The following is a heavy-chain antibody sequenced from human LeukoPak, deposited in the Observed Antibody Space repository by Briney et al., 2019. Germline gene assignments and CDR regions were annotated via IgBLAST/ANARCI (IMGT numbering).Heavy chain of an antibody. Sequence: GGSLRLSCAASGFTFSSYSMNWVRQAPGKGLEWVSSISSSSSYIYYADSVKGRFTISRDNAKNSLYLQMNSLRAEDTAVYYCARDTDAGYSSGWYVDYFDYWGKGTLVTVSS. D-gene: IGHD6-19*01. CDR1: GFTFSSYS. V-gene: IGHV3-21*01. CDR2: ISSSSSYI. J-gene: IGHJ4*02. CDR3: ARDTDAGYSSGWYVDYFDY.